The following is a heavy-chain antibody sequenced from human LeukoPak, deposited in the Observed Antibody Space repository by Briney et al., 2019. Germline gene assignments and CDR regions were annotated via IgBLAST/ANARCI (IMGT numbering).Heavy chain of an antibody. CDR1: GFSFSTSW. CDR2: IKNDGSEK. V-gene: IGHV3-7*05. CDR3: ARGGVSRAAFDV. Sequence: GGSLRLSCAASGFSFSTSWMSWVHQAPGKGPEWVANIKNDGSEKSYVESVKGRFTISRDNTKNSLYLQMDSLRVEDTAVYYCARGGVSRAAFDVWGQGTMVTVSS. J-gene: IGHJ3*01.